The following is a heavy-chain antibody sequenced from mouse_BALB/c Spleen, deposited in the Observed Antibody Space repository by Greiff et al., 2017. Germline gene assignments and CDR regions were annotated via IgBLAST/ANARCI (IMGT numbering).Heavy chain of an antibody. J-gene: IGHJ2*01. CDR2: ISSGGGST. CDR1: GFAFSSYD. CDR3: ARLAYSIDY. Sequence: EVKLVESGGGLVKPGGSLKLSCAASGFAFSSYDMSWVRQTPEKRLEWVAYISSGGGSTYYPDTVKGRFTISRDNAKNTLYLQMSSLKSEDTAMYYCARLAYSIDYWGQGTTLTVSS. V-gene: IGHV5-12-1*01. D-gene: IGHD2-10*01.